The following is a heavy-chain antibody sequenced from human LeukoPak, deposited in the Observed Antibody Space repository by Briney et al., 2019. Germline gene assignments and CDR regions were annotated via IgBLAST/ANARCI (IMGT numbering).Heavy chain of an antibody. CDR3: ARVLGNSGAFDI. Sequence: SETLSLTCAVSGGSISSGGYSWSWIRQPPGKGLEWIGYIYHSGSTYYNPSLKSRVTISVDRSKNQFSLKLSSVTAADTAVYYCARVLGNSGAFDIWGQGTMVTVSS. V-gene: IGHV4-30-2*01. CDR1: GGSISSGGYS. CDR2: IYHSGST. J-gene: IGHJ3*02. D-gene: IGHD4-23*01.